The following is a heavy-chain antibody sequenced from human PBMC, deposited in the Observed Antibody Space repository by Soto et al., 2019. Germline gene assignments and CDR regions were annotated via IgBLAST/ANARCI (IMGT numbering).Heavy chain of an antibody. CDR2: IKEDGSEK. CDR3: AKEDFWSYGPLE. Sequence: EVQLVESGGGLVQPGGSLRLSCAASGFTFSTYWMSWVRQAPGKGLEWVANIKEDGSEKYYVDSVKGRFIISRDNAENSLYLQMNSLRAEDTAVYYCAKEDFWSYGPLEWGQGTLVTVSS. V-gene: IGHV3-7*01. D-gene: IGHD3-10*01. J-gene: IGHJ4*02. CDR1: GFTFSTYW.